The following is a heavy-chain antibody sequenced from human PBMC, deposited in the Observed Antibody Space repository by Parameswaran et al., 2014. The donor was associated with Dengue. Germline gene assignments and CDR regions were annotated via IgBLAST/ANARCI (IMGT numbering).Heavy chain of an antibody. J-gene: IGHJ4*02. CDR1: GYSFTNYW. CDR3: ARHFAPRVTTGAFDY. V-gene: IGHV5-51*01. Sequence: ESLKISCKTSGYSFTNYWIGWVRQVPGRGLEWMGIIYPEDSDTTYSPSFQGRVTLSADVSVSTAYLHWSSLRASDTAIYYCARHFAPRVTTGAFDYWGQGTLVTVSS. D-gene: IGHD1-1*01. CDR2: IYPEDSDT.